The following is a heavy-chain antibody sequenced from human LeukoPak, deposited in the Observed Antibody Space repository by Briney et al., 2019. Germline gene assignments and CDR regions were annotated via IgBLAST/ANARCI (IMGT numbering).Heavy chain of an antibody. D-gene: IGHD3-10*01. CDR3: AKDDAWLRFGE. J-gene: IGHJ4*02. V-gene: IGHV3-23*01. CDR1: GFTFSSYW. CDR2: ISPSGDIT. Sequence: GGSLRLSCAASGFTFSSYWMHWVRQAPGKGLEWVSGISPSGDITYYADSVKGRFTISRDNSKNTLYLEVISLTAEDMAVYYCAKDDAWLRFGEWSQGTLVTVSS.